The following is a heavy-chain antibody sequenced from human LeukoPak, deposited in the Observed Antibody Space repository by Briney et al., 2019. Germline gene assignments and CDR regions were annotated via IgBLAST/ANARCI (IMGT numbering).Heavy chain of an antibody. V-gene: IGHV4-30-4*01. D-gene: IGHD1-1*01. CDR1: SRSVSTGDYY. CDR3: ARALLTAGTHLDS. J-gene: IGHJ4*02. Sequence: SETLSLTCTVSSRSVSTGDYYWRWPRHPPGKGLEWIAYIYYSGSTHYNPSLKSRVTISVDTSKNPFPLKLSSVTAADTAVYYCARALLTAGTHLDSWGEGTLVTVSS. CDR2: IYYSGST.